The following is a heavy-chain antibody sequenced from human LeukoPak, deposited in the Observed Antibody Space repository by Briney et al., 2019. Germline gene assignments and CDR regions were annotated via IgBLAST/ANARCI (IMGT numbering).Heavy chain of an antibody. CDR3: ARDRGSQPFIDY. Sequence: SETLSLTCTVSGGSISSYYWNWIRQPPGKGLEWIGYVFHTGSTNYNPSLKSRVTISVDTSKNQFSLKLSSVTAADTAVYYCARDRGSQPFIDYWGQGTLVTVSS. CDR2: VFHTGST. V-gene: IGHV4-59*01. J-gene: IGHJ4*02. D-gene: IGHD1-26*01. CDR1: GGSISSYY.